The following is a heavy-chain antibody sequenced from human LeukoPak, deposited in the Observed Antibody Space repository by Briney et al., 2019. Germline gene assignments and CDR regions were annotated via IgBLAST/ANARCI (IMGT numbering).Heavy chain of an antibody. CDR3: ARPYSNYEYYFDY. CDR2: IYPGDSDT. V-gene: IGHV5-51*01. J-gene: IGHJ4*02. CDR1: GYSFTSYW. D-gene: IGHD4-11*01. Sequence: GESLMISCKGSGYSFTSYWIGWVRQMPGKGLEWMGIIYPGDSDTRYSPSFQGQVTISADKSISTAYLQWSSLKASDTARYYCARPYSNYEYYFDYWGQGTLVTVSS.